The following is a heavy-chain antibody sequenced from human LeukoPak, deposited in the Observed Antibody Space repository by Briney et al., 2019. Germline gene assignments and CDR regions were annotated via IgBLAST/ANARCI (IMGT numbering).Heavy chain of an antibody. Sequence: GGSLRLSCAASGFTFSNYAMSWVRQAPGKGLEWVSAISGSGGSTYYADSVKGRFTISRDNSKNTLYLQMNSLRDEDTAVYYCAKDLLVLRYFDWLLSGLDYWGQGTLVTVSS. J-gene: IGHJ4*02. D-gene: IGHD3-9*01. CDR1: GFTFSNYA. V-gene: IGHV3-23*01. CDR2: ISGSGGST. CDR3: AKDLLVLRYFDWLLSGLDY.